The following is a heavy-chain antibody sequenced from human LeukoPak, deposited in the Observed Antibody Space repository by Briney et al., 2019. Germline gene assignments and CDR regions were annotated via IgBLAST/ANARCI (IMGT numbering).Heavy chain of an antibody. CDR2: IYPGDSDI. CDR3: ARQEYCSGGSCYTWFDP. CDR1: GYRFTNHW. Sequence: HGESLKISCKGSGYRFTNHWIAWVRHMPGKGLEWMGIIYPGDSDIRYSPSFQGQVTISADKSISTAYLQWSSLKASDTAMYYCARQEYCSGGSCYTWFDPWGQGTLVTVSS. D-gene: IGHD2-15*01. J-gene: IGHJ5*02. V-gene: IGHV5-51*01.